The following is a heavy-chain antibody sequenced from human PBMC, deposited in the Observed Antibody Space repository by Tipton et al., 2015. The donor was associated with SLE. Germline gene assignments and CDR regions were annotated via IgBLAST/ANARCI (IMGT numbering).Heavy chain of an antibody. V-gene: IGHV3-53*05. CDR2: IYSGGNT. CDR3: ARAPSGRVVGTPTGHGY. J-gene: IGHJ4*02. D-gene: IGHD1-26*01. CDR1: GFTVSSNY. Sequence: SLRLSCAASGFTVSSNYMNWVRQAPGKGLEWVSVIYSGGNTNYADSVKGRFTISRDNSKNMLYLQMNSLRTEDTAVYYCARAPSGRVVGTPTGHGYWDQETLVTVSS.